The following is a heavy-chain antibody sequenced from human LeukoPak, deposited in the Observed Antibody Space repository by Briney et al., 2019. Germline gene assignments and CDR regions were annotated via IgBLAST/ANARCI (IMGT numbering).Heavy chain of an antibody. CDR2: IYSGGST. CDR3: AKRRGLELLYYYYMDV. CDR1: EFSVGSNY. Sequence: GGSLRLSCAASEFSVGSNYMTWVRQAPGKGLEWVSLIYSGGSTYYADSVKGRFTISRDNSKNTLYLQMNSLRAEDTAVYYCAKRRGLELLYYYYMDVRGKGTTVTVSS. V-gene: IGHV3-53*01. D-gene: IGHD1-7*01. J-gene: IGHJ6*03.